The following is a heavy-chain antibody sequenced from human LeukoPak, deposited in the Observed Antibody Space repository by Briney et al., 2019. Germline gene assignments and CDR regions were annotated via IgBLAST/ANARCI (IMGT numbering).Heavy chain of an antibody. D-gene: IGHD3-10*01. CDR3: ARVGSTMARDYFDY. V-gene: IGHV4-59*01. CDR2: IYYSGNT. Sequence: SETLSLTCTVSGASINSYYWSWIRQPPGKGLEWIAYIYYSGNTNKNSSLKSRVTISVDTSKNQFSLKLSSVTAADTAVYYCARVGSTMARDYFDYWGQRTLVSVSS. J-gene: IGHJ4*02. CDR1: GASINSYY.